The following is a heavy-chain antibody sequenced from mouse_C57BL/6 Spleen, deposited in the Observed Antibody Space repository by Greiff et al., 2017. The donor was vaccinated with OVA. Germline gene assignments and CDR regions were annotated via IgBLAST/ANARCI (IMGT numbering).Heavy chain of an antibody. J-gene: IGHJ1*03. CDR1: GYTFTSYW. CDR2: INPSNGGT. Sequence: VQLKQPGTELVKPGASVKLSCKASGYTFTSYWMHWVKQRPGQGLEWIGNINPSNGGTNYNEKFKSKATLTVDKSSSTAYMQLSSLTSEDSAVYYCARAHNWDPWYFDVWGTGTTVTVSS. D-gene: IGHD4-1*02. CDR3: ARAHNWDPWYFDV. V-gene: IGHV1-53*01.